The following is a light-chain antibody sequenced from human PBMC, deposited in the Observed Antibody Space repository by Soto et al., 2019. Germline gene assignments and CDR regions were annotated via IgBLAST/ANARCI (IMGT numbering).Light chain of an antibody. Sequence: QSVLTQPRSVSGSPGQSVTISCTGTSSDVGGYNYVSWYQHHPGKAPKLMIYDVDKRPSGVPGRFSGSKSGNTASLTISGLQAEDEADYYCCSYAGSNIFVLFGGGTQLTVL. J-gene: IGLJ2*01. CDR2: DVD. CDR3: CSYAGSNIFVL. CDR1: SSDVGGYNY. V-gene: IGLV2-11*01.